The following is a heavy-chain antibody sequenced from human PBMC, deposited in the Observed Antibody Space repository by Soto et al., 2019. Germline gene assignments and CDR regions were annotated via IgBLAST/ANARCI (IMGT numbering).Heavy chain of an antibody. CDR1: GYTLTELS. CDR2: FDPEDGET. D-gene: IGHD3-22*01. Sequence: ASVNLSCKVSGYTLTELSMHCVRQAPGKGLEWMGGFDPEDGETIYAQKFQGRVTMTEDTSTDTAYMELSSLRSEDTAVYYCATGTMDYDSSGYFDLPYFDYWGQGTLVTVSS. CDR3: ATGTMDYDSSGYFDLPYFDY. J-gene: IGHJ4*02. V-gene: IGHV1-24*01.